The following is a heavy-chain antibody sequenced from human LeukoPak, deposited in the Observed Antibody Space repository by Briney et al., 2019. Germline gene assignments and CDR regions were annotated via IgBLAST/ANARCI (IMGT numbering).Heavy chain of an antibody. CDR2: IYYSGST. CDR1: GGSISSYY. CDR3: ARSGRLLKTLFDY. J-gene: IGHJ4*02. Sequence: SETLSLTCTVSGGSISSYYWSWIRQPPGKGLEWIGYIYYSGSTNYNPSLKSRVTISVDTSKNQFSLKLSSVTAADTAVYYCARSGRLLKTLFDYWGQGTLVTVSS. D-gene: IGHD2-21*02. V-gene: IGHV4-59*12.